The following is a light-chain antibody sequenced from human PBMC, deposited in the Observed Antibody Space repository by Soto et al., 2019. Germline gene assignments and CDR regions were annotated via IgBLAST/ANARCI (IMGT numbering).Light chain of an antibody. J-gene: IGLJ1*01. CDR3: QAWDSRSYV. Sequence: SYELSQPPSVSVSPGQTASITCSGEKLGDKYVCWYQQRPGRSPVLVIYQDSKRPSGIPERFSGSNSGNTATLTISGTQAMDEADYYCQAWDSRSYVFGTGTKVTVL. CDR2: QDS. V-gene: IGLV3-1*01. CDR1: KLGDKY.